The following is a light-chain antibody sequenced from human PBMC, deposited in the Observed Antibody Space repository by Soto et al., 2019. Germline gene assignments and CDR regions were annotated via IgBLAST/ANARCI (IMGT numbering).Light chain of an antibody. CDR2: GAS. V-gene: IGKV3-20*01. Sequence: EIVLTQSPGILSLSPGERASLSCGASQSISSSFLARYQQKPGQAPRLLIYGASSRATGIPDRFSGTGSETDFTLTISRLEPEDFAVYYCQQYDNSPITFGQGTRLGIK. J-gene: IGKJ5*01. CDR3: QQYDNSPIT. CDR1: QSISSSF.